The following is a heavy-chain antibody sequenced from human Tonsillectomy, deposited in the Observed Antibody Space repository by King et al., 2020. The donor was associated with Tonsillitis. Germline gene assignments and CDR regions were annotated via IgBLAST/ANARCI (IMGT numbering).Heavy chain of an antibody. V-gene: IGHV3-74*01. CDR1: GFTFSNYW. J-gene: IGHJ4*02. CDR3: SRPGGVYCSSTTCYDYFDY. D-gene: IGHD2-2*01. CDR2: VNSDESIT. Sequence: VQLVESGGGLVQPGGSLRLSCAASGFTFSNYWMHWVRQAPGKGLVWVSRVNSDESITDYADSVKGRFTISRDNAKNTLYLEKNSLRAEDTAVYYCSRPGGVYCSSTTCYDYFDYWGQGTLVTVSS.